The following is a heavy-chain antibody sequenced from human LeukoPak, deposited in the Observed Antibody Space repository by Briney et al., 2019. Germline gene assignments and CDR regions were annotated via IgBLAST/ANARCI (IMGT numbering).Heavy chain of an antibody. J-gene: IGHJ4*02. D-gene: IGHD2-21*02. V-gene: IGHV1-18*01. CDR2: ISAYNGNT. CDR3: ASTRSLAVTAPDDY. CDR1: GYTFTSYG. Sequence: ASVKVSCKASGYTFTSYGISWVRQAPGQGLEWMGWISAYNGNTNYAQKLQGRVTMTTDTSTSTAYMELRSLRSDDTAVYYCASTRSLAVTAPDDYRGQGTLVTVSS.